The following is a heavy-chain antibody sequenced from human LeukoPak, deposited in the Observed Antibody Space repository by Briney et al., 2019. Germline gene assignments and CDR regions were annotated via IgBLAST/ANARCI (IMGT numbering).Heavy chain of an antibody. V-gene: IGHV3-23*01. CDR2: ISGSGGST. J-gene: IGHJ4*02. CDR1: RFTFSSYA. Sequence: GGSLRLSCAASRFTFSSYAMSWVRQAPGKGLEWVSAISGSGGSTYYADSVKGRFTISRDNSKNTLYLQMNSLRAEDTAVYYCAKDSGTLRFLEWSPGVRFDYWGQGTLVTVSS. D-gene: IGHD3-3*01. CDR3: AKDSGTLRFLEWSPGVRFDY.